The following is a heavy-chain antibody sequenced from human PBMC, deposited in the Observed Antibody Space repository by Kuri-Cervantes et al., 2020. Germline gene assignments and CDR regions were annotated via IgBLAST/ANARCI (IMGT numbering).Heavy chain of an antibody. CDR1: GGSISNSNYY. V-gene: IGHV4-39*07. CDR3: ARGGNGYGFGELDY. J-gene: IGHJ4*02. CDR2: IYYSGST. Sequence: SETLSLTCIVSGGSISNSNYYWGWIRQPPGKGLEWIGSIYYSGSTYYNPSLKSRVTISVDTSKNQFSLKLSSVTAADTAVYYCARGGNGYGFGELDYWGQGTLVTVSS. D-gene: IGHD3-10*01.